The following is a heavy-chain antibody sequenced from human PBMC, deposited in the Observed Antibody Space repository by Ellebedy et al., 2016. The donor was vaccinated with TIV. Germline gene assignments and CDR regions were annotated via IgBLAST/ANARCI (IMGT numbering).Heavy chain of an antibody. CDR1: SYTFTSYG. CDR2: ISAYNGNT. Sequence: ASVKVSXKASSYTFTSYGISWVRQAPGQGLEWMGWISAYNGNTNYAQKLQGRVTITADKSTSTAYMELSSLRSEDTAVYYCARGTDIVVVVAASPYYYYYGMDVWGQGTTVTVSS. J-gene: IGHJ6*02. D-gene: IGHD2-15*01. V-gene: IGHV1-18*04. CDR3: ARGTDIVVVVAASPYYYYYGMDV.